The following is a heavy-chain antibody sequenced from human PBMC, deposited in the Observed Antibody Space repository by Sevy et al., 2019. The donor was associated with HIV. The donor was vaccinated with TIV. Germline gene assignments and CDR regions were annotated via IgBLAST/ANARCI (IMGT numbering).Heavy chain of an antibody. J-gene: IGHJ6*02. D-gene: IGHD3-22*01. Sequence: GGSLRLSCVASGFTFSSYGMYWVRQAPGKGLELVAVIWFDGSKKSYTDSGKGRFTISRDNFNNMLYLQMNKLRVVDTAVYYCARAPQYYDGDDYLQYSYGMDVWGQGTTVTVSS. V-gene: IGHV3-33*07. CDR3: ARAPQYYDGDDYLQYSYGMDV. CDR1: GFTFSSYG. CDR2: IWFDGSKK.